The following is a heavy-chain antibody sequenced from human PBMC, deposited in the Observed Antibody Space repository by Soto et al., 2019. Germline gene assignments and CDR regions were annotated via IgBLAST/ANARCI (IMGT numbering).Heavy chain of an antibody. D-gene: IGHD4-17*01. Sequence: EVQLLESGGGLVQPGGSLRLSCAASGFTFSSYAMSWVRQAPGKGLEWVSAISGSGGSTYYADSVKGQFTISRDHSKNTLYLQMNSLRSEDTAVYYFAKDIYYGDYAIGYWGQGTLVTGSS. V-gene: IGHV3-23*01. J-gene: IGHJ4*02. CDR2: ISGSGGST. CDR3: AKDIYYGDYAIGY. CDR1: GFTFSSYA.